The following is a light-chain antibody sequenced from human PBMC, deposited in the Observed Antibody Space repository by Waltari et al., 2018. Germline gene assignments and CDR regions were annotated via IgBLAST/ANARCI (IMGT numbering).Light chain of an antibody. Sequence: EIVLTQSPGTLSLAPGERATLSCRASQGVSRTLAWYQQKPGQAPILLIYAASTRATGLPDRFSGSGSVTDFSLTSSRLEPEDFAVYYCQHYVRLPATFGQGTKVEIK. CDR1: QGVSRT. J-gene: IGKJ1*01. V-gene: IGKV3-20*01. CDR3: QHYVRLPAT. CDR2: AAS.